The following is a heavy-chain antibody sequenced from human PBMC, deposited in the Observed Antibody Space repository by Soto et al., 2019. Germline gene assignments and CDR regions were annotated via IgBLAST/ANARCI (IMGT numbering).Heavy chain of an antibody. CDR1: GFSLTTDRVG. CDR3: AHAYGGRSLY. CDR2: IYWDDSK. J-gene: IGHJ4*02. Sequence: QNTLKESGPTLVKPTQTLTLTCTFSGFSLTTDRVGVGWIRQPPGEALEWLAVIYWDDSKTYRPSLESRLTITKDTSKNQVALTMTNMDSLDTATYYCAHAYGGRSLYWGQGTLVTVSS. D-gene: IGHD1-26*01. V-gene: IGHV2-5*02.